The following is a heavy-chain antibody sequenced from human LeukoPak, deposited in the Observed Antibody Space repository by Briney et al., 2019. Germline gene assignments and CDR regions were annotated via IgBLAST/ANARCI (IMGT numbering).Heavy chain of an antibody. Sequence: GASVKVSCKASGGTFSSYAISWVRQAPGQGLEWMGRIIPILGIANYAQKFQGRVTITADKSTSTAYMELSSLRSEDTAVYYCARDGAAYGSGSYYPIWGQGTMVTVSS. J-gene: IGHJ3*02. CDR1: GGTFSSYA. V-gene: IGHV1-69*04. CDR3: ARDGAAYGSGSYYPI. CDR2: IIPILGIA. D-gene: IGHD3-10*01.